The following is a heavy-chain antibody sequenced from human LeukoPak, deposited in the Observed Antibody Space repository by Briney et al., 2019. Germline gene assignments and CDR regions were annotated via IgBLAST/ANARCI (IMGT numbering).Heavy chain of an antibody. CDR2: INAGNGNT. CDR3: ARKTVATVLDY. J-gene: IGHJ4*02. D-gene: IGHD5-12*01. V-gene: IGHV1-3*01. CDR1: GYTFTSYA. Sequence: ASVKVSCKASGYTFTSYAMHWVRQAPGQRLEWTGCINAGNGNTKYSQKFQGRVTITRDTSASTAYMELSSLRSEDTAVYYCARKTVATVLDYWGQGTLVTVSS.